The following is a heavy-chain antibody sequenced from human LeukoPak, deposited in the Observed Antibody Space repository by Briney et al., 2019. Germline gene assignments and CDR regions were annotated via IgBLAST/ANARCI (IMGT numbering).Heavy chain of an antibody. CDR1: GASISSYY. CDR3: ARHYSTDPFDY. V-gene: IGHV4-59*08. CDR2: ISHSGST. Sequence: PSETLSLTCTVSGASISSYYWSWTRQPPGKGLEWVACISHSGSTNYSPSLKTRLTVSVGTSKSQISLELSSVTAADTATYYCARHYSTDPFDYWGQGTPVTVSS. D-gene: IGHD4-11*01. J-gene: IGHJ4*02.